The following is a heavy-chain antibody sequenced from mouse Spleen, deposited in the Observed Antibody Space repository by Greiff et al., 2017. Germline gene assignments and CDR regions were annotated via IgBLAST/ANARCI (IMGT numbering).Heavy chain of an antibody. CDR2: IRSGSSTI. CDR1: GFTLSDYG. D-gene: IGHD4-1*01. CDR3: ASPWDVEAMDY. V-gene: IGHV5-17*01. Sequence: EVNLVESGGGLVKPGGSLKLSCAASGFTLSDYGMHWVRQAPEKGLEWVAYIRSGSSTIYYATTVKGRFTISRDNAKNTLFLQMTSLRSEETAMYYCASPWDVEAMDYWGQGTSVTVSS. J-gene: IGHJ4*01.